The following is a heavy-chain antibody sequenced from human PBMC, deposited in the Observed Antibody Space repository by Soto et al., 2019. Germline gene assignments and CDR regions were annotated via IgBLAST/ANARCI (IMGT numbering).Heavy chain of an antibody. Sequence: PSETLSLTCAVSGYSISSSNWWGWIRQPPGKGLEWIGYISYSGSTYYNPSLKSRVTMSVDTSKNQFSLKLSSVTAVDTAVYYCARNTMRSSGLADAFDIWGQGTMVTVSS. J-gene: IGHJ3*02. V-gene: IGHV4-28*01. CDR1: GYSISSSNW. CDR2: ISYSGST. D-gene: IGHD3-22*01. CDR3: ARNTMRSSGLADAFDI.